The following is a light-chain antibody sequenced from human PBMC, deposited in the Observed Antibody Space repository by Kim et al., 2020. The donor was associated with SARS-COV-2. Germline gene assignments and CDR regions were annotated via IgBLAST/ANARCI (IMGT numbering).Light chain of an antibody. CDR1: SRDVGSYNL. CDR2: EVS. Sequence: SITSSCTGTSRDVGSYNLVSWYQQHPGKAPKLMIYEVSKRPSGVSNRFSGSKSGNTASLTISGLQAEDEADYYCCSYAGSSTFVVFGGGTQLTVL. CDR3: CSYAGSSTFVV. J-gene: IGLJ2*01. V-gene: IGLV2-23*02.